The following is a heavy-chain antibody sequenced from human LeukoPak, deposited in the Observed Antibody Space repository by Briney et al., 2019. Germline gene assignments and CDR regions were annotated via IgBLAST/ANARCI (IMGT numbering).Heavy chain of an antibody. CDR2: IGSGGSI. CDR3: AIRSATVRGIHSYS. V-gene: IGHV3-23*01. CDR1: GFTFSDSA. Sequence: PGGSLRLSCAASGFTFSDSALSWVRQAPGKGLEWVSAIGSGGSIYADSVKGRFTLSRDNSQSTLYMEMNSLRAEDTAMYYCAIRSATVRGIHSYSWGQGALVTVSS. J-gene: IGHJ4*02. D-gene: IGHD3-3*01.